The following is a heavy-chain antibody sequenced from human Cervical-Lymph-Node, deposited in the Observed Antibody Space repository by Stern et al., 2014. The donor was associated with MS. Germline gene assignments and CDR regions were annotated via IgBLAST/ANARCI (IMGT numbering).Heavy chain of an antibody. CDR3: ARHSIKGYNCFDT. CDR2: ISAYNVNT. CDR1: GFALTSAG. V-gene: IGHV1-18*01. D-gene: IGHD1-14*01. J-gene: IGHJ5*02. Sequence: QDQLVQSGAELKKPGASVKVSCKASGFALTSAGISWVRQAPGQGLERMGWISAYNVNTNDAQRFQDRVNMTTDTSTSTAYMELRSLRSDDTAVYYCARHSIKGYNCFDTWGQGTLVTVSS.